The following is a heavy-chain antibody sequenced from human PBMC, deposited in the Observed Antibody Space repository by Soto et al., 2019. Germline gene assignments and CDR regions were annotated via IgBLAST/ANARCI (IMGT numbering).Heavy chain of an antibody. J-gene: IGHJ6*02. Sequence: EVQLVESGGGLVQPGRSLRLSCAASGFTFDDYAMHWVRQAPGKGLEWVSGISWNSGSIGYADSVKGRFTISRDNAKNSLYLQMNSLRAEDTALYYCAKDMGRIAAAAPHRGYYYYGMDVWGQGTTVTVSS. V-gene: IGHV3-9*01. CDR2: ISWNSGSI. CDR3: AKDMGRIAAAAPHRGYYYYGMDV. CDR1: GFTFDDYA. D-gene: IGHD6-13*01.